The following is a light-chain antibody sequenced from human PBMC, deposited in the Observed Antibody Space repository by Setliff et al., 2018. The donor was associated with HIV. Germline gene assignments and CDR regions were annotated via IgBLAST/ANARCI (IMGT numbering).Light chain of an antibody. CDR2: DVN. V-gene: IGLV2-11*01. CDR3: CSYAGSNTLDV. CDR1: SSDVGTYNS. J-gene: IGLJ1*01. Sequence: QSVLTQPRSVSASPGQSVTISCTGTSSDVGTYNSVSWYQQHPGRAPKLIIYDVNRRPSGVPDRFSGSKSGNTASLTISGLQAEDEADYYCCSYAGSNTLDVFGTGTKVTVL.